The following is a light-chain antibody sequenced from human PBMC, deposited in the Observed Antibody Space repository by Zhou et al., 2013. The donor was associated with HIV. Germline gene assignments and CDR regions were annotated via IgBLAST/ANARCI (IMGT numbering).Light chain of an antibody. CDR1: QNIGND. Sequence: AIRMTQSPSSFSASIGDKVTITCRASQNIGNDLAWYQQKPGGAPKLLIYATSTLQNGVPSRFSGSGSGTDYSLTINCLQSEDFATYFCQQYNDYPRTFGQGTRVEVK. V-gene: IGKV1-8*01. J-gene: IGKJ1*01. CDR2: ATS. CDR3: QQYNDYPRT.